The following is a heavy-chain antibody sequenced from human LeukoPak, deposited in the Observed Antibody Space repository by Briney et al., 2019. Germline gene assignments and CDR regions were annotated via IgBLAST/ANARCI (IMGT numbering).Heavy chain of an antibody. V-gene: IGHV1-18*01. CDR1: GYTFTSYG. J-gene: IGHJ4*02. CDR3: ARTIAVAGLNDY. D-gene: IGHD6-19*01. CDR2: ISAYNGST. Sequence: ASVKVSCKASGYTFTSYGISWVRQAPGQGLEWMGWISAYNGSTNYAQKLQGRVTMTTDTSTSTAYMELRSLRSDDTAVYYCARTIAVAGLNDYWGQGTLVTVSS.